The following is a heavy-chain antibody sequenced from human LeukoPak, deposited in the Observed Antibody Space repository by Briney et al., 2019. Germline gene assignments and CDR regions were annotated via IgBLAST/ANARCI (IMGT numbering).Heavy chain of an antibody. CDR3: AKDLATQGAFDI. CDR2: ISYDGSNK. D-gene: IGHD5-12*01. V-gene: IGHV3-30*18. J-gene: IGHJ3*02. Sequence: GGSLRLSCAASGFTFSNYGMHWVRQAPGKGLEWVAVISYDGSNKYYADSVKGRFTISRDNSKNTLYLQMNSLRAEDTAVYYCAKDLATQGAFDIWGQGTMVTVSS. CDR1: GFTFSNYG.